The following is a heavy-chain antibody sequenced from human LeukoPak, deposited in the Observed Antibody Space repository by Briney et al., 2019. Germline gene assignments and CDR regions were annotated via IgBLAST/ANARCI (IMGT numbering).Heavy chain of an antibody. CDR1: GFTFSDAW. CDR3: TQNLGMITVPGVFN. D-gene: IGHD3-16*01. Sequence: GGSLRLSCAASGFTFSDAWISWVRQAPGKGVEWVGRIKSKTDGGTIDYAAPVKGRFTISRDDSKNTVYLQMNSLKTEDTAVYYGTQNLGMITVPGVFNWGTGTLVTVSS. V-gene: IGHV3-15*01. J-gene: IGHJ4*02. CDR2: IKSKTDGGTI.